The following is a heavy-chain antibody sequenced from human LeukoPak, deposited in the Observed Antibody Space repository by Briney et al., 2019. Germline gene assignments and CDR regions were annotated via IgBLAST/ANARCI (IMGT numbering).Heavy chain of an antibody. Sequence: GGSLRLSCAASGFTLSDYAMTWVRQAPGKGLERVSAISASGGSTYYADSVKGRFTISRDNSKNTLYLQMNSLRVEDTAVYYCATPQGDYWGQGTLVTVSS. CDR1: GFTLSDYA. V-gene: IGHV3-23*01. CDR3: ATPQGDY. CDR2: ISASGGST. J-gene: IGHJ4*02.